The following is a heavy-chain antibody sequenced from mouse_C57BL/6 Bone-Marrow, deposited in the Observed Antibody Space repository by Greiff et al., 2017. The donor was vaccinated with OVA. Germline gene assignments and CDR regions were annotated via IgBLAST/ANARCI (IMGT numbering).Heavy chain of an antibody. CDR2: IWGDGST. J-gene: IGHJ1*03. V-gene: IGHV2-3*01. D-gene: IGHD4-1*01. Sequence: VQRVESGPGLVAPSQSLSITCTVSGFSLTSYGVSWVRQPPGNGLEWLGVIWGDGSTNYHSALISRLSISKDNSKSQVFLILNSLQTADTATYYCAKRAWERWYFDVWGTGTTVTVSS. CDR3: AKRAWERWYFDV. CDR1: GFSLTSYG.